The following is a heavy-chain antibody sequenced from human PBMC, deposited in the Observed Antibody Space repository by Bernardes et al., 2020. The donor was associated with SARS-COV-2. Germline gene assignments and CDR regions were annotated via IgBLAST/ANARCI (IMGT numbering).Heavy chain of an antibody. CDR2: IYYSGST. J-gene: IGHJ5*02. CDR3: ARVERGLRFLEWLPRNWFDP. D-gene: IGHD3-3*01. Sequence: SEPLSLTCTVSGGSISSSSYYWGWLRQPPGKGLEWIGSIYYSGSTYYNPSLKSRVTISVDTSKNQFSLKLSSVTAADTAVYYCARVERGLRFLEWLPRNWFDPWGQGTLVTVSS. V-gene: IGHV4-39*07. CDR1: GGSISSSSYY.